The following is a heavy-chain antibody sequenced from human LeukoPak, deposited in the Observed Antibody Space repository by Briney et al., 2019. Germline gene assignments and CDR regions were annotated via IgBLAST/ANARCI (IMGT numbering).Heavy chain of an antibody. J-gene: IGHJ4*02. CDR3: ARDPDWGPPRERSSADS. D-gene: IGHD7-27*01. CDR2: IIPVSGAP. Sequence: SVKVSCKASGGTFSSYAFSWVRQAPGQGLEWMGGIIPVSGAPDYARRFHGRVTITADESTTTTYMELRSLRSEDTAIYYCARDPDWGPPRERSSADSWGQGTLVIVSS. CDR1: GGTFSSYA. V-gene: IGHV1-69*01.